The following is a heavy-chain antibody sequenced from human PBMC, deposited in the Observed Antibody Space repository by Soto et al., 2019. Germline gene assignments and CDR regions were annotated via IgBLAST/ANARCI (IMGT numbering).Heavy chain of an antibody. D-gene: IGHD6-6*01. V-gene: IGHV4-34*01. CDR3: ARGEYSSSGWFDP. CDR1: GGSFSGYY. Sequence: SETLSLTCAVYGGSFSGYYWSWIRQPPGKGLEWIGEINHSGSTNYNPSLKSRVNISVDTSKNQFSLKLSSVTAADTAVYYCARGEYSSSGWFDPWGQGTLVTVSS. J-gene: IGHJ5*02. CDR2: INHSGST.